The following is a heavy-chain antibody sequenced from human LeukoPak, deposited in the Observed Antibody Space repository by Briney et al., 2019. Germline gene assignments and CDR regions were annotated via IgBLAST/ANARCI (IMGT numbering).Heavy chain of an antibody. CDR1: GFTFSSYA. CDR3: AKALNYGGNSGFDY. CDR2: ISGSGGST. V-gene: IGHV3-23*01. Sequence: SGGSLRLSCAASGFTFSSYAMSWVRQAPGKGLEWVSAISGSGGSTYYADSVKGRFTISRDNSKNTLYLQMNSLRAEDTAVYYCAKALNYGGNSGFDYWGQGTLVTVSS. J-gene: IGHJ4*02. D-gene: IGHD4-23*01.